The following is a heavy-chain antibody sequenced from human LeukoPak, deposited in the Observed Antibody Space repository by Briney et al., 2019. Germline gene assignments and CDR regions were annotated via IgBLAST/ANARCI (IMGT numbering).Heavy chain of an antibody. CDR1: GGSISSYY. Sequence: SETLSLTCTVSGGSISSYYWSWIRQPAGKGLEWIGRIYTSGSTNYNPSLKSRVTMSVDTSKNQFSLKLSSVTAADTAVYYCAREPSGRGDGSGSWPYYYYYMDVWGKGTTVTVSS. J-gene: IGHJ6*03. V-gene: IGHV4-4*07. CDR2: IYTSGST. D-gene: IGHD3-10*01. CDR3: AREPSGRGDGSGSWPYYYYYMDV.